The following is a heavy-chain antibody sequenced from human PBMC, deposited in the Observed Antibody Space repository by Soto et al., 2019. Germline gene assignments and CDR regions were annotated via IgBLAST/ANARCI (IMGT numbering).Heavy chain of an antibody. J-gene: IGHJ6*02. CDR2: IYYSGST. Sequence: SETLSLTCTVSGGSISSSSYYWGWIRQPPGKGLEWIGSIYYSGSTYYNPSLKSRVAISVDTSKNQFSLKLSSVTAADTAVYYCAGIGPGLVEYYYDVMDVWGRGTTVIGS. CDR3: AGIGPGLVEYYYDVMDV. CDR1: GGSISSSSYY. D-gene: IGHD3-16*02. V-gene: IGHV4-39*01.